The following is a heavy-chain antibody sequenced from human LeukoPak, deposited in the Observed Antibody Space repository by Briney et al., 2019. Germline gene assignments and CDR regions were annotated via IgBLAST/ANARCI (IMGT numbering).Heavy chain of an antibody. CDR2: INHSGST. CDR1: GGSFSGYY. Sequence: SETLSLTCAVYGGSFSGYYWSWIRQPPGKGLEWIGEINHSGSTNYNPSLKSRVTISVDTSKNQFSLKLSSVTAADTAVYYCARQTNSTWSLYMDVWGKGTTVTVSS. V-gene: IGHV4-34*01. D-gene: IGHD6-13*01. CDR3: ARQTNSTWSLYMDV. J-gene: IGHJ6*03.